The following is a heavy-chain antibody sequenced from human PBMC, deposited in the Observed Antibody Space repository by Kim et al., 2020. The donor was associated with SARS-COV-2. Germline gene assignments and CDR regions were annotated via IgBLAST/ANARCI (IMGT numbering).Heavy chain of an antibody. CDR2: ISSSSSYI. Sequence: GGSLKLSCAASGFTFSSYSMNWVRQAPGKGLEWVSSISSSSSYIYYADSVKGRFTISRDNAKNSLYLQMNSLRAEDTAVYYCARDVRTQDFWSGYSRSDLGEYFQHWGQGTLVTVSS. V-gene: IGHV3-21*01. J-gene: IGHJ1*01. CDR3: ARDVRTQDFWSGYSRSDLGEYFQH. CDR1: GFTFSSYS. D-gene: IGHD3-3*01.